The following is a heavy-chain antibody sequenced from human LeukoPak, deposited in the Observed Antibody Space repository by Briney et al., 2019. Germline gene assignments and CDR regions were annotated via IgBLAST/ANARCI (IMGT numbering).Heavy chain of an antibody. CDR3: ARSGSYYGIDY. D-gene: IGHD3-10*01. J-gene: IGHJ4*02. V-gene: IGHV3-30*04. Sequence: GGSLRLSCAASGFTFSTYAMHWVRQAPGRGLEWVAPISFDGSNKYYADSVKGRFTISRDNSKNTLYLQMNSLRAEDTAVYYCARSGSYYGIDYWGQGTLVTVSS. CDR2: ISFDGSNK. CDR1: GFTFSTYA.